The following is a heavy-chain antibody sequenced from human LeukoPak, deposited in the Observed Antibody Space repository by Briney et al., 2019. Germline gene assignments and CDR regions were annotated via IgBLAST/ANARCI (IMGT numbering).Heavy chain of an antibody. CDR2: IKQDGSEK. Sequence: GGSLRLSCAASRFTFSNYWMSWVRQAPGKGLEWVANIKQDGSEKYYVDSVKGRFTISRDNAKNSMYLQMNSLRAEDTAVYYCAREGRETYSSSDSWGQGTLVTVSS. CDR3: AREGRETYSSSDS. J-gene: IGHJ4*02. D-gene: IGHD1-26*01. CDR1: RFTFSNYW. V-gene: IGHV3-7*01.